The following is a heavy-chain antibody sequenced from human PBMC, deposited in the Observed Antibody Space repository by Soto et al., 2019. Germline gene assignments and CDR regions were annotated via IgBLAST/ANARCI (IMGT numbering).Heavy chain of an antibody. CDR2: INHSGST. V-gene: IGHV4-34*01. Sequence: PSETLSLTCAVYGGSLSGYYWSWIRQPPGKGLEWIGEINHSGSTNYNPSLKSRVTISVDTSKNQFSLKLSSVTAADTAVYYCPQLVQGGGFDYWGQGTLVTVSS. CDR3: PQLVQGGGFDY. J-gene: IGHJ4*02. CDR1: GGSLSGYY. D-gene: IGHD6-13*01.